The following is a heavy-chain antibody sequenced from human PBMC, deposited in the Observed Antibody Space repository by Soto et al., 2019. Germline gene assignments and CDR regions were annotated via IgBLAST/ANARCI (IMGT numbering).Heavy chain of an antibody. D-gene: IGHD6-13*01. V-gene: IGHV3-30*18. CDR2: ISYDGSNK. Sequence: PGGSLRLSCAASGFTFSSYGMHWVRQAPGKGLEWVAVISYDGSNKYYADSVKGRFTISRDNSKNTLYLQMNSLRAEDTAVYYCAKEAAARIPYYGMDVWGQGTTVTVSS. J-gene: IGHJ6*02. CDR1: GFTFSSYG. CDR3: AKEAAARIPYYGMDV.